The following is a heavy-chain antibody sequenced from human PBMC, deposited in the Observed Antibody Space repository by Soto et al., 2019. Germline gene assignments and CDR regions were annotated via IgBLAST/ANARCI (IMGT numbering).Heavy chain of an antibody. Sequence: AGGSLRLSCAACGFTLSSYVMHWVRQAPGKGLEWVARISYAGNDNYYADSVKGRFTISRDNSKKTLYLQMTSLRADDTAVYYCARDRQQWLEPAGGALPFWGQGTMVTVSS. V-gene: IGHV3-30-3*01. CDR2: ISYAGNDN. CDR1: GFTLSSYV. J-gene: IGHJ3*01. CDR3: ARDRQQWLEPAGGALPF. D-gene: IGHD6-19*01.